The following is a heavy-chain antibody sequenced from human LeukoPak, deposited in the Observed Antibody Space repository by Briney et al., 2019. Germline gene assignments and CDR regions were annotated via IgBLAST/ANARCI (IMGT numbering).Heavy chain of an antibody. CDR3: ARHDYGPTDFGY. Sequence: GESLKISCKGSGYSFTSYWISWVRQMPGKGLEWMGRIDPSDSYTNYSPSFQGHVTISADKSISTAYLQWSSLKASDTAMYYCARHDYGPTDFGYWGQGTLVTVSS. V-gene: IGHV5-10-1*01. D-gene: IGHD4-17*01. J-gene: IGHJ4*02. CDR2: IDPSDSYT. CDR1: GYSFTSYW.